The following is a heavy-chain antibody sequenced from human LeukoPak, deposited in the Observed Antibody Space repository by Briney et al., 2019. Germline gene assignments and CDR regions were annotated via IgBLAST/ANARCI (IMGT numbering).Heavy chain of an antibody. CDR2: INPNSGGT. Sequence: ASVKVSCKASRYIFTSYYIHWVRPAPGQGLEWMGWINPNSGGTKYAQRFQGRVTMTSDTSISTAYMELSRLRSDDTAVYFCARDRGSSWYADYWGQGTLVTVSS. CDR1: RYIFTSYY. V-gene: IGHV1-2*02. D-gene: IGHD6-13*01. CDR3: ARDRGSSWYADY. J-gene: IGHJ4*02.